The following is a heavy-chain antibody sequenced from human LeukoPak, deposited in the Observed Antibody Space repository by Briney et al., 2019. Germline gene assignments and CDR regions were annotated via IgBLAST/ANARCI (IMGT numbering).Heavy chain of an antibody. V-gene: IGHV4-59*12. CDR1: GGSISSYY. J-gene: IGHJ4*02. CDR2: IYYSGST. Sequence: SETLSLTCTVSGGSISSYYWSWIRQPPGKGLEWIGNIYYSGSTNYNPSLKSRVTMSVDTSKNQFSLKLRSVTAADTAVYYCARGTVTTLFDYWGQGTLVTVSS. CDR3: ARGTVTTLFDY. D-gene: IGHD4-17*01.